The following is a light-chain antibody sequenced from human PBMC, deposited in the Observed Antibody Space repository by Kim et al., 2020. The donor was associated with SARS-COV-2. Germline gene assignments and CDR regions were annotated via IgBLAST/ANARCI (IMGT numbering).Light chain of an antibody. CDR2: AAS. CDR1: QGISNS. Sequence: ASVGDRVTITCRASQGISNSLAWYQQKPGEVPKLLIYAASALQSGVPSRFSGSGSGTDFTLTISSLQPEDVATYYCQKYNSAPQTFGQGTKVDIK. J-gene: IGKJ1*01. V-gene: IGKV1-27*01. CDR3: QKYNSAPQT.